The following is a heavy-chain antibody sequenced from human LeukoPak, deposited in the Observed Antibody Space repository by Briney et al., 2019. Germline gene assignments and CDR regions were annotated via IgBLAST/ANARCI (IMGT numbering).Heavy chain of an antibody. CDR3: ARSIAAAGTAADY. CDR1: GYTFTSYD. Sequence: GASVKVSCKASGYTFTSYDINWVRQATGQGLEWMGWMNPNSGNTGYAQKFQGRVTMTRNTSISTAYMELSSLRSEDTAVYYCARSIAAAGTAADYWGQGTLVTVSS. V-gene: IGHV1-8*01. J-gene: IGHJ4*02. CDR2: MNPNSGNT. D-gene: IGHD6-13*01.